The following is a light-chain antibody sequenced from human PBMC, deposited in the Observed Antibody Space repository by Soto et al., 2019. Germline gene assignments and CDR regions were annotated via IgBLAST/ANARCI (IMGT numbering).Light chain of an antibody. CDR2: DES. Sequence: DLQMTQSPSSLSASVGNRVTITCKRVTNFKIYLNWYQQKPGKAPNLLIYDESNLKAGIPSSFSGSGSGTHFTFTISSLQPEDIATYYCQHYDHLPPLSFGGGTKVEIK. V-gene: IGKV1-33*01. CDR3: QHYDHLPPLS. CDR1: TNFKIY. J-gene: IGKJ4*01.